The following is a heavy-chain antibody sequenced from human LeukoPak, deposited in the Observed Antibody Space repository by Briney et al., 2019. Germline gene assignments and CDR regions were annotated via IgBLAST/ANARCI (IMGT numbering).Heavy chain of an antibody. CDR3: ARGRQWIQLWLRPYNNLDY. J-gene: IGHJ4*02. V-gene: IGHV4-4*07. D-gene: IGHD5-18*01. Sequence: SETLSLTCTVSGGSISSYYWSWIRQPAGKGLEWIGRIYTSGSTNYNPSLKSRVTMSVDTSKNQFSLKLSSVTAADTAVYYCARGRQWIQLWLRPYNNLDYWGQGTLVTVSS. CDR2: IYTSGST. CDR1: GGSISSYY.